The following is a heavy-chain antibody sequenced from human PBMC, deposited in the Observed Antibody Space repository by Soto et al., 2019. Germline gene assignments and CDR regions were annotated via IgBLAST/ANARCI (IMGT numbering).Heavy chain of an antibody. Sequence: SVKVSCKASGATFSSYAISWVRQAPGQGLEWMGGIIPIFGTATSAQKFQAEVTITPDESTSPAYMELTSLGPEDTAGYYGARDEYSGTGRLGHWGQGTLVTVSS. CDR3: ARDEYSGTGRLGH. J-gene: IGHJ4*02. V-gene: IGHV1-69*13. CDR1: GATFSSYA. D-gene: IGHD3-10*01. CDR2: IIPIFGTA.